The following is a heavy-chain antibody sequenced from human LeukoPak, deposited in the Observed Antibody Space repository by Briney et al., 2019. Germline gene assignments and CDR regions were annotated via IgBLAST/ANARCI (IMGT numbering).Heavy chain of an antibody. CDR1: GGSISGGSYY. CDR2: IYTSGST. CDR3: ARGGDLWFGESDTQYYYYYYMDV. J-gene: IGHJ6*03. V-gene: IGHV4-61*02. Sequence: SETLSLTCTVSGGSISGGSYYWSWIRQPAGKGLEWIGRIYTSGSTNYNPSLKSRVTISVDTSKNQFSLKLSSVTAADTAVYYCARGGDLWFGESDTQYYYYYYMDVWGKGTTVTVSS. D-gene: IGHD3-10*01.